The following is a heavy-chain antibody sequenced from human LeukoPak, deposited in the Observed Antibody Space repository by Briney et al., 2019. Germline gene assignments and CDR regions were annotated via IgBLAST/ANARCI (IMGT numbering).Heavy chain of an antibody. CDR1: GYTFTSYG. V-gene: IGHV1-18*01. CDR3: AREVIVVVPAALRDYYYGMDV. J-gene: IGHJ6*02. D-gene: IGHD2-2*01. Sequence: ASVKLSCTASGYTFTSYGISWVRQAPGQGLEWMGWISAYDGNTNYAQKLQGRVTMTTDTSTSTAYMELRSLRSDDTAVYYCAREVIVVVPAALRDYYYGMDVWGQGTTVTVSS. CDR2: ISAYDGNT.